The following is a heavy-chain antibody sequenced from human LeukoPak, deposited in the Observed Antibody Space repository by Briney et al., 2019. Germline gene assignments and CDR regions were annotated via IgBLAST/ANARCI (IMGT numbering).Heavy chain of an antibody. CDR3: ARGGRRDGYNFQVDY. Sequence: GASVKVSCKASGYTFTGYYMHWVRQAPGQGLEWMGWINPNSGGTNYAQKFQGRVTMTRDTSISTAYMELSRLRSDDTAVYYCARGGRRDGYNFQVDYWGQGTLVTVSS. CDR2: INPNSGGT. CDR1: GYTFTGYY. V-gene: IGHV1-2*02. D-gene: IGHD5-24*01. J-gene: IGHJ4*02.